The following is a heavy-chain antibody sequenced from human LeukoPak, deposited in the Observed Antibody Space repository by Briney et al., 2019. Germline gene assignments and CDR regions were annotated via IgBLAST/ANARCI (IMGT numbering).Heavy chain of an antibody. D-gene: IGHD3-10*01. CDR1: GGHISTYY. V-gene: IGHV4-4*09. Sequence: PSETLSLTCTVPGGHISTYYWSWIRQPPGKGLEWIGYIYTSGSTDYNPSLKSRVTISLDTSNNQFSLNLNSVTAADTAVYYCARSRGRKVTPFDYWGQGILVTASS. CDR3: ARSRGRKVTPFDY. CDR2: IYTSGST. J-gene: IGHJ4*02.